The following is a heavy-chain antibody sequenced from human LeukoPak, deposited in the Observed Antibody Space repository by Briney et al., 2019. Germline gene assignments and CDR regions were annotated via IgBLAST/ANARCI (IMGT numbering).Heavy chain of an antibody. CDR3: ARELRRIFDY. Sequence: SQTLSLTCAISGDSVSSNSAAWNWIRQSPSRGLEWLGRTYYRSRWYSGYAVSLKSRITIIPDTSKNQFSLQLNSVILEDTAVYFCARELRRIFDYWDQGSLVTVS. CDR1: GDSVSSNSAA. V-gene: IGHV6-1*01. CDR2: TYYRSRWYS. J-gene: IGHJ4*02.